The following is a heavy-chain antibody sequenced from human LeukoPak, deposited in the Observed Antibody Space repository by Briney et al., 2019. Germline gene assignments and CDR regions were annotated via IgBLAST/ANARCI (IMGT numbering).Heavy chain of an antibody. CDR1: GFTFSSYG. J-gene: IGHJ4*02. CDR2: ISGSGGST. CDR3: ANSRKYSSGWYYFDY. Sequence: GGALRLSCAAPGFTFSSYGMSWVRQAPGKGLEWVSAISGSGGSTYYADSVKGRFTISRDNSKNTLYLQMNSLRAGDTAVYYCANSRKYSSGWYYFDYWGQGTLVTVSS. D-gene: IGHD6-19*01. V-gene: IGHV3-23*01.